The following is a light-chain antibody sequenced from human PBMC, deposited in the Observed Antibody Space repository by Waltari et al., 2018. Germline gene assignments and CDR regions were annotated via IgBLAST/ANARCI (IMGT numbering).Light chain of an antibody. Sequence: VLTQSPGTLPLPPGESASLSCRASQSVSSGYFAWYQQKPGQAPRLLSCGASSRATGIPDKFSGGWSGTDFTLTISRLEPDDFAVYYCQQYGSSLYTFGQGTKLEIK. J-gene: IGKJ2*01. CDR3: QQYGSSLYT. V-gene: IGKV3-20*01. CDR2: GAS. CDR1: QSVSSGY.